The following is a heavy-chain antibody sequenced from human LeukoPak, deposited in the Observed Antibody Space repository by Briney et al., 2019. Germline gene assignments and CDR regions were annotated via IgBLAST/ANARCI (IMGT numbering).Heavy chain of an antibody. CDR1: GGTFSSYA. CDR2: IIPIFGTA. V-gene: IGHV1-69*01. J-gene: IGHJ3*02. CDR3: ARTTYYYDSSGYYRYAFDI. D-gene: IGHD3-22*01. Sequence: SVKVSCKASGGTFSSYAISWVRQAPGQGLEGMGGIIPIFGTANYAQKFQGRVTITADESTSTAYMELSSLRSEGTAVYYCARTTYYYDSSGYYRYAFDIWGQGTMVTVSS.